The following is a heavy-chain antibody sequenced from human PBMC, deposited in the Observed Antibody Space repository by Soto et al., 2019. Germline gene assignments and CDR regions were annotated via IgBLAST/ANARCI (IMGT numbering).Heavy chain of an antibody. CDR1: GGSISSGNW. V-gene: IGHV4-4*02. D-gene: IGHD2-15*01. J-gene: IGHJ5*02. CDR2: VYHIGST. CDR3: ARGVVVGATGWFDP. Sequence: QVQLLESGPGLVEPSGTLSLTCIVSGGSISSGNWWSWVRQSPGKGLAWIGEVYHIGSTNYNTSLKNRVTISVDKSKNHFSLRLSSVTAADTAVYFCARGVVVGATGWFDPWGQGILVTVSS.